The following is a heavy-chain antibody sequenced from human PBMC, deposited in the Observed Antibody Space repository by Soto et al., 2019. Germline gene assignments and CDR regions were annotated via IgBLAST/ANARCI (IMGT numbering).Heavy chain of an antibody. D-gene: IGHD3-22*01. CDR3: AREYFYDETSGYYYRRQHGIDY. CDR2: IKSDGSSI. J-gene: IGHJ4*02. V-gene: IGHV3-74*01. CDR1: GFTFSSYW. Sequence: EVQLVESGGGLVQPGGSLRLSCAASGFTFSSYWMHWVRQAPGKGLVWVSRIKSDGSSISYADSVKGRFTISRDNAKNTLYLQMNSLRAEDTAVYYCAREYFYDETSGYYYRRQHGIDYWGQGTLVTVSS.